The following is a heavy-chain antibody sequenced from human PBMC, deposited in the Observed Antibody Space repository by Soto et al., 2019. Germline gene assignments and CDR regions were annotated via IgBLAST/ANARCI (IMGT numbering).Heavy chain of an antibody. V-gene: IGHV5-51*01. CDR2: IDPADSDT. Sequence: GESLKISCKGSGYSFTSYWIGWVRQMPGKGLEWMGIIDPADSDTKYSPSFQGLVTISADKSISTAYLQWSSLKASDTAMYYCARPTGYDILTGYYRVDYWGQGTLVTVSS. J-gene: IGHJ4*02. CDR3: ARPTGYDILTGYYRVDY. CDR1: GYSFTSYW. D-gene: IGHD3-9*01.